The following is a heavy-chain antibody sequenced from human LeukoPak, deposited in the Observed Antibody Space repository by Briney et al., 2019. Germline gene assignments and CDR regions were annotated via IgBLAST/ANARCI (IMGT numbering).Heavy chain of an antibody. CDR2: IWYDGSNK. J-gene: IGHJ4*02. CDR1: GFTFSSYG. CDR3: ASRLLPGIAGPLGY. D-gene: IGHD6-13*01. V-gene: IGHV3-33*01. Sequence: PGRSLRLSCAASGFTFSSYGMHWVRQAPGKGLEWVAVIWYDGSNKYYADSVKGRFTISRDNSKNTLYLQMNSLRAEDTAVYYCASRLLPGIAGPLGYWGQGTLVTVSS.